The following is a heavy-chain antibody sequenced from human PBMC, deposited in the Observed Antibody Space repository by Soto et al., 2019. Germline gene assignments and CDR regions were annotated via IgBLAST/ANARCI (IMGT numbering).Heavy chain of an antibody. J-gene: IGHJ6*02. CDR1: GGSISSSNW. CDR3: ARVSGSDYSGMDV. D-gene: IGHD1-26*01. Sequence: QVQLQESGPGLVKPSGTLSLTCAVSGGSISSSNWWSWVRQPPGKGLEWIGEIYHSGSTNYNPSLQSRVPXSXDXPKTQVSLKRSSVTAADTAVYYCARVSGSDYSGMDVWGQGTTVTVSS. CDR2: IYHSGST. V-gene: IGHV4-4*02.